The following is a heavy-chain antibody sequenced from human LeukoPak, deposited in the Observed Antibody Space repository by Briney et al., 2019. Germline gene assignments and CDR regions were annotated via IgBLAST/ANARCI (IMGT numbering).Heavy chain of an antibody. Sequence: GGSLRLSCAASGFTFSSYAMYWVRQAPGKGLEWVAVISYDGSNKYYADSVKGRFTISRDNSKNTLYLQMNSLRAEDTAVYYCARDHDSGSYSDYWGQGTLVTVSS. CDR1: GFTFSSYA. CDR3: ARDHDSGSYSDY. J-gene: IGHJ4*02. V-gene: IGHV3-30*04. D-gene: IGHD3-10*01. CDR2: ISYDGSNK.